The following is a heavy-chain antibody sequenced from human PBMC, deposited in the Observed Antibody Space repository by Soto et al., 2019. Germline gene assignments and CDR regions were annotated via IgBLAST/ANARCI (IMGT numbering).Heavy chain of an antibody. V-gene: IGHV4-30-4*01. CDR1: GGSISSGDYY. Sequence: SETLSLTCTVSGGSISSGDYYWSWIRQPPGKGLEWIGYIYYSGSTYYNPSLKSRVTISVDTSKNQFSLKLSSVTAADTAVYYCARGVTAAAGLDAFDIWGQGTMVTVSS. J-gene: IGHJ3*02. D-gene: IGHD6-13*01. CDR3: ARGVTAAAGLDAFDI. CDR2: IYYSGST.